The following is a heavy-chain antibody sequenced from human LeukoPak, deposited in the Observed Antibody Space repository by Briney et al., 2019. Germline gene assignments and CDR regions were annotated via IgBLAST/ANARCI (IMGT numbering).Heavy chain of an antibody. CDR1: GGTFSSYA. V-gene: IGHV1-69*05. CDR3: AREDSSIDAFDI. Sequence: GSSVKVSCKASGGTFSSYAISWGRQPPGQGLEGWGGIIPIFGTANYAQKFQGRVTITTDESTSTAYMELSSLRSEDTAVYYCAREDSSIDAFDIWGQGTMVTVSS. D-gene: IGHD6-13*01. J-gene: IGHJ3*02. CDR2: IIPIFGTA.